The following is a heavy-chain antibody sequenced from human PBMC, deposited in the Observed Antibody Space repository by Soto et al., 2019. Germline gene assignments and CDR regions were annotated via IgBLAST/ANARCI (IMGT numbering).Heavy chain of an antibody. CDR1: GFTFSSYT. D-gene: IGHD6-19*01. CDR3: ARGAGIAVAGTSFEY. CDR2: ISYDGSNN. J-gene: IGHJ4*02. Sequence: QVQLVESGGGVVQPGRSLRLSCAASGFTFSSYTMHLVRQAPGKGLEWVAAISYDGSNNYYADSVKGRFTISRDNSKNTLYVQMTSLRGEDTAVYYCARGAGIAVAGTSFEYWGQGTLVTVSS. V-gene: IGHV3-30-3*01.